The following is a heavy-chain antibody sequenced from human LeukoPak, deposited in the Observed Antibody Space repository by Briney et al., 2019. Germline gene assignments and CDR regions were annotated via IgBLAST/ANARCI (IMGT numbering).Heavy chain of an antibody. CDR1: GDSISSYY. Sequence: PSETLSLTCTVSGDSISSYYWSWIRQPAGKGLEWIGRIYTSGSTNYNPSLKSRVTMSVDTSKNQFSLKLSSVTAADTAVYYCARAIGYYDSTLNYYYYYMDVWGKGTTVTVSS. J-gene: IGHJ6*03. D-gene: IGHD3-22*01. CDR3: ARAIGYYDSTLNYYYYYMDV. V-gene: IGHV4-4*07. CDR2: IYTSGST.